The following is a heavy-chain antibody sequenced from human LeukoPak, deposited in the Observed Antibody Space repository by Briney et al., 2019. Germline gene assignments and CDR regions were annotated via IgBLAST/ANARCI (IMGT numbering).Heavy chain of an antibody. CDR3: ARWTLWHYYYYMDV. CDR2: IYPGDSDT. CDR1: GYRFTMFW. Sequence: GESLKISCQASGYRFTMFWIGWVRQMPGKGLEWLGIIYPGDSDTRYSPSFQGQGIISVDKSINTAYPQWGTLKASDTAVYYCARWTLWHYYYYMDVWGKGTTVTISS. V-gene: IGHV5-51*01. J-gene: IGHJ6*03. D-gene: IGHD2/OR15-2a*01.